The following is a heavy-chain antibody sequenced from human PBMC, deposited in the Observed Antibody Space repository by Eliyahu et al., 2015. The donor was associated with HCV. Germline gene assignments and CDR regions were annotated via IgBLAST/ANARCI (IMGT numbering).Heavy chain of an antibody. J-gene: IGHJ6*02. CDR3: ARADDSPGAQNYDNYYYYGMDA. CDR2: IWYDGSNK. Sequence: GFTFSSYGMHWVRQAPGKGLEWVAVIWYDGSNKYYADSVKGRFTISRDNSKNTLYLQMNSLRAEDTAVYYCARADDSPGAQNYDNYYYYGMDAWGQGTTVTVSS. V-gene: IGHV3-33*01. D-gene: IGHD3-9*01. CDR1: GFTFSSYG.